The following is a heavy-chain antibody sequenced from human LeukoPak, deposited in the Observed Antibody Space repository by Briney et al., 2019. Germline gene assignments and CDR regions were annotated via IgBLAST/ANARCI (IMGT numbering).Heavy chain of an antibody. Sequence: IPGGSLRLSCAASGFTFSDYYMSWIRQAPGKGLEWVSYISSSGSTIYYADSVKGRFTISRDNAKNSLYLQKNSLRAEDTAVYYCARDRPAYSSGWYGFDYWGQGTLVTVSS. V-gene: IGHV3-11*01. CDR2: ISSSGSTI. CDR1: GFTFSDYY. D-gene: IGHD6-19*01. J-gene: IGHJ4*02. CDR3: ARDRPAYSSGWYGFDY.